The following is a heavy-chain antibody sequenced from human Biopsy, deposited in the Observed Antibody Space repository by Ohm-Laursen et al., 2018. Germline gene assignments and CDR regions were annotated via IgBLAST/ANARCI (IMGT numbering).Heavy chain of an antibody. V-gene: IGHV3-21*01. J-gene: IGHJ6*02. Sequence: GSLRLSCAASGFSDSSYDMNWVRQAPGKGLEWISYISETSSHIYDADSVRGRFTVARDIAKNSQDLQLNSLGVEDTAVYYCARDSSRRAREGGMDVWGQGTTVTVSS. CDR2: ISETSSHI. CDR1: GFSDSSYD. D-gene: IGHD6-6*01. CDR3: ARDSSRRAREGGMDV.